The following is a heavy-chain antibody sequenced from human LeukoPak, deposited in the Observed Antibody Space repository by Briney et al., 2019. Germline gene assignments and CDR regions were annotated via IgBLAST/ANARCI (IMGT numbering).Heavy chain of an antibody. CDR1: GGSISSSSYY. Sequence: SETLSLTCTVSGGSISSSSYYWGWIRQPPGKGPEWIGEINHSGSTNYNPSLKSRVTISVDTSKNQFSLKLSSVTAADTAVYYCARHIAMTTKSFDYWGQGTLVTVSS. D-gene: IGHD4-11*01. CDR2: INHSGST. CDR3: ARHIAMTTKSFDY. V-gene: IGHV4-39*01. J-gene: IGHJ4*02.